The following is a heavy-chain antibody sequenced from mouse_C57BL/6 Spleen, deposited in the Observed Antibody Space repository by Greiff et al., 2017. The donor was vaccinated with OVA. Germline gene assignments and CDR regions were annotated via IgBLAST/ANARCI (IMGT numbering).Heavy chain of an antibody. CDR2: INPSTGGT. CDR1: GYSFTGYY. J-gene: IGHJ4*01. V-gene: IGHV1-42*01. CDR3: ARGGSNYDYAMDY. D-gene: IGHD2-5*01. Sequence: VHVKQSGPELVKPGASVKISCKASGYSFTGYYMNWVKQSPEKSLEWIGEINPSTGGTTYNQKFKAKATLTVDKSSSTAYMQLKSLTSEDSAVYYCARGGSNYDYAMDYWGQGTSVTVSS.